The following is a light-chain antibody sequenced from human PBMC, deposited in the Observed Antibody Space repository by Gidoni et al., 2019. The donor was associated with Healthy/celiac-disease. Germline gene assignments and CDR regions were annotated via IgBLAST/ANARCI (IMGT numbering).Light chain of an antibody. CDR1: QGISSA. V-gene: IGKV1D-13*01. CDR3: QQFNNYPYT. J-gene: IGKJ2*01. CDR2: DAS. Sequence: AIQLTQSPSSLSASVGDRVTNTCRASQGISSASAWYQQKPGKAPKLLIYDASSLESGVPSRFSGSGSGTDFTLTISSLQPEDFATYYCQQFNNYPYTFGQGTKLEIK.